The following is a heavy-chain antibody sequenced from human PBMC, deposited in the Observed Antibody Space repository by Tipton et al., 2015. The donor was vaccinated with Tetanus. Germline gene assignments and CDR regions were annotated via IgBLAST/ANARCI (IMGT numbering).Heavy chain of an antibody. D-gene: IGHD1-14*01. CDR2: ISTTSNTI. V-gene: IGHV3-48*01. CDR3: AKEALGVLNL. J-gene: IGHJ6*04. Sequence: SLRLSCAASGFTLSRYTLNWARQAPGKGLEWISYISTTSNTIYYAGPVKGRFTISRDNSKNTLSLQLNSLRADDTAIYYCAKEALGVLNLWGKGTTVIVSS. CDR1: GFTLSRYT.